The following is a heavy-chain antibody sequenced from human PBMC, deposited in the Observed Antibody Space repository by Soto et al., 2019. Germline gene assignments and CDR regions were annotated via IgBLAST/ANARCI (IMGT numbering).Heavy chain of an antibody. J-gene: IGHJ4*02. V-gene: IGHV1-2*02. CDR2: VNPGSGGT. CDR3: ARGGNYFY. Sequence: ASVKVSCKVSGFTFSDYHIHWVRQAPGQGLEWMGWVNPGSGGTHFAQEFQGRVILTRDTSITTAYMELSSLRSDDTAVYYCARGGNYFYWGQRTLVTVSS. CDR1: GFTFSDYH. D-gene: IGHD3-22*01.